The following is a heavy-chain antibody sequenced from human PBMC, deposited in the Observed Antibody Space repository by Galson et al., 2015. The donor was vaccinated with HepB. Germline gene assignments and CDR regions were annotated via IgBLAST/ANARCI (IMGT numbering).Heavy chain of an antibody. Sequence: SLRLSCAASGFTFSSYSMNWVRQAPGKGLEWVSSISSSSSYIYYADSVKGRFTISRDNAKNSLYLQMNSLRAEDTAVYYCARGAYSYGYQLYAFDIWGQGTMVTVSS. J-gene: IGHJ3*02. CDR3: ARGAYSYGYQLYAFDI. CDR1: GFTFSSYS. V-gene: IGHV3-21*01. D-gene: IGHD5-18*01. CDR2: ISSSSSYI.